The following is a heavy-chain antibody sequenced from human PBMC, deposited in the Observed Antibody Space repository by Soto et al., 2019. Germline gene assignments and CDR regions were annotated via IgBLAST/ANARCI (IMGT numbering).Heavy chain of an antibody. Sequence: PSETLSLTCTVSGGSISSGGYYWSWIPQHPGKGLEWIGYIYYSGSTYYNPSLKSRVTISVDTSKNQFSLKLSSVTAADTAVYYCASLRDYYDSSGYSHYYGMDVWGQGTTVTVSS. V-gene: IGHV4-31*03. CDR3: ASLRDYYDSSGYSHYYGMDV. CDR1: GGSISSGGYY. J-gene: IGHJ6*02. CDR2: IYYSGST. D-gene: IGHD3-22*01.